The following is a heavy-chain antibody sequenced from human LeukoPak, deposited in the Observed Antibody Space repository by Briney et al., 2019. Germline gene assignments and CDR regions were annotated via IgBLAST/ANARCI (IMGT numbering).Heavy chain of an antibody. Sequence: ASVKVSCKASGYTFTGYYMHWVRQAPGQGLEWMGWINPNSGGTNYAQKFQGRVTMTRDTSISTAYMELSRLRSDDTAVYYCARGTGPTSGGAAYWGQGTLVTVSS. V-gene: IGHV1-2*02. CDR3: ARGTGPTSGGAAY. J-gene: IGHJ4*02. CDR2: INPNSGGT. D-gene: IGHD1-7*01. CDR1: GYTFTGYY.